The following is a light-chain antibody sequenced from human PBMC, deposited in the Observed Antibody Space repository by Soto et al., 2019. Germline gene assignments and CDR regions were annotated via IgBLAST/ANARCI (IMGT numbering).Light chain of an antibody. J-gene: IGKJ4*01. CDR2: GAS. CDR1: QSVSSY. V-gene: IGKV3-20*01. CDR3: QQYGRSLT. Sequence: EIVLTQSPCTLSLSPGERGTLSCRASQSVSSYLAWYQQKPGQAPRLLIYGASIRATGIPDRFSGSGSETDFILTISRMEPEDFAVYYCQQYGRSLTFGGGTKVEIK.